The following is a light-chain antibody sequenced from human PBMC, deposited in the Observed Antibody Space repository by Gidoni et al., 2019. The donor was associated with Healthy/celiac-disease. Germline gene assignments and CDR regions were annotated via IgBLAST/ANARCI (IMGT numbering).Light chain of an antibody. Sequence: EIVLTQSPATLSLSPGERATLPCRASQSVSSYLAWYQQKPGQAPRLLISDASNRATGIPARFSGSGSGTEFTLTISSLESEDFAVYYCQQRSNWPPGTFGGGTKVEIK. V-gene: IGKV3-11*01. CDR3: QQRSNWPPGT. CDR2: DAS. CDR1: QSVSSY. J-gene: IGKJ4*02.